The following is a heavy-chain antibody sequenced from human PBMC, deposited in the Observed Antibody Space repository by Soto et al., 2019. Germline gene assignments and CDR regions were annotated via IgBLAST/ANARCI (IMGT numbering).Heavy chain of an antibody. D-gene: IGHD6-13*01. J-gene: IGHJ4*02. CDR2: IIPIFGTA. Sequence: QVQLVQSGAEVKKPGSSVKVSCKASGDTFSSYTISWVRQAPGQGLEWMGGIIPIFGTANYAQKFQGRVTITADESTSTAYMELSSLRSKDTAVYYCARSHRVSFGIAAAGGERYFDYWGQGTLVAVSS. V-gene: IGHV1-69*01. CDR3: ARSHRVSFGIAAAGGERYFDY. CDR1: GDTFSSYT.